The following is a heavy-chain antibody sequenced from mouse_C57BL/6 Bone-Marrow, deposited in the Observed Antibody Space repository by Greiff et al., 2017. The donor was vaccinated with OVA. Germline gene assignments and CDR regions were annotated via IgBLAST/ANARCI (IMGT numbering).Heavy chain of an antibody. CDR3: ARDRGYYYGVDFDV. V-gene: IGHV3-6*01. J-gene: IGHJ1*02. CDR2: ISYDGSN. D-gene: IGHD1-1*01. Sequence: ESGPGLVKPSQSLSLTCSVTGYSITSGYYWNWIRQFPGNKLEWMGYISYDGSNNYNPSLKNRISITRDTSKNQFFLKLNSVTTEDAATDDCARDRGYYYGVDFDVWGTGTTVTASS. CDR1: GYSITSGYY.